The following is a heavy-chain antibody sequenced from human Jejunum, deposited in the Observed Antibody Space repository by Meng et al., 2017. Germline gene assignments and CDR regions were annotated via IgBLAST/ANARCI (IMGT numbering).Heavy chain of an antibody. D-gene: IGHD2-2*01. V-gene: IGHV1-3*01. CDR3: ARAIGVVIMEADY. J-gene: IGHJ4*02. CDR1: GYTFTNYA. Sequence: QAQLVQSGAEVKKPGASMKVSCKASGYTFTNYAMNWVRQAPGQRPEWMGWINAGNGDTKYLQKFQGRVTITRDTSASTAYMELSSLRSEDTAVYYCARAIGVVIMEADYWGQGTLVTVSS. CDR2: INAGNGDT.